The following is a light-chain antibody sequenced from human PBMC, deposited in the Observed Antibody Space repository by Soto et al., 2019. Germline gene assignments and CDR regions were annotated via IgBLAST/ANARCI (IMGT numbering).Light chain of an antibody. CDR1: QSVSSSF. CDR2: GAS. CDR3: QQYVRSPWT. J-gene: IGKJ1*01. V-gene: IGKV3-20*01. Sequence: EIVLTQSPGTLSLSPGERATLSCRASQSVSSSFLAWYQQIPGQAPRLLIFGASNRATGIPDRFSGSGSGTDFTLTITSLEPEDFAVYYCQQYVRSPWTCGQGTKGDI.